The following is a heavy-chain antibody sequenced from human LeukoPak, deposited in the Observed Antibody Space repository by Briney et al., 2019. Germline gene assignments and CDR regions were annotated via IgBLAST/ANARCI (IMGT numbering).Heavy chain of an antibody. D-gene: IGHD2-15*01. Sequence: GSSLRLSCAPSVFTFSSYGIHWVRHAPGKGREWVAVIWYDASIEHYAHYVKGRFTISRDNSKNTLYLQSSSLRAEDTAVYYCAKAKVAAATQVGFFDYWGQGALVTVSS. CDR1: VFTFSSYG. J-gene: IGHJ4*02. CDR2: IWYDASIE. CDR3: AKAKVAAATQVGFFDY. V-gene: IGHV3-33*06.